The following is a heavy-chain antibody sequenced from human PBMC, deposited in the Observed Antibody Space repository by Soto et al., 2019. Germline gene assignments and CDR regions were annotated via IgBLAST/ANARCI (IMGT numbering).Heavy chain of an antibody. V-gene: IGHV4-34*01. CDR1: GGSFSGYY. CDR3: ARGRPVLLWFGESASFDY. J-gene: IGHJ4*02. CDR2: INHSGST. D-gene: IGHD3-10*01. Sequence: QVQLQQWGAGLLKPSETLSLTCAVYGGSFSGYYWSWIRQPPGKGLEWIGEINHSGSTNYNPSLKSRVTISVDTYKNQFSLRLSSVTAADTAVYYCARGRPVLLWFGESASFDYWGQGTLVTVSS.